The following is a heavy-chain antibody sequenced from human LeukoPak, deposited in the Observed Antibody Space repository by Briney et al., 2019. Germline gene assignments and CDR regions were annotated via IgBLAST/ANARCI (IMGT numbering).Heavy chain of an antibody. J-gene: IGHJ4*02. D-gene: IGHD4-11*01. CDR1: GYTFTGYY. CDR2: INPNSGGT. V-gene: IGHV1-2*02. Sequence: ASVKVSCKASGYTFTGYYMHWVRQAPGQGLEWMGWINPNSGGTNYAQKFQGRVTMTRDTSISTAYMELSRLRSDDTAVYYCARVLQQGRRSLYYSDCWGQGTLVTVSS. CDR3: ARVLQQGRRSLYYSDC.